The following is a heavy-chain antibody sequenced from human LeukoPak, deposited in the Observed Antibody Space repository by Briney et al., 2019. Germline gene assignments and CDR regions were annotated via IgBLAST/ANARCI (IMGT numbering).Heavy chain of an antibody. CDR3: ALYYYDSSGYYYDPFDI. V-gene: IGHV1-8*01. J-gene: IGHJ3*02. Sequence: ASVKVSCKASGYTFTSYDINWVRQATGQGLEWMGWMNPNSGNTGYAQKFQGRVTMTRNISISTAYMELSSLRSEDTAVYYCALYYYDSSGYYYDPFDIWGQGTMVTVSS. D-gene: IGHD3-22*01. CDR2: MNPNSGNT. CDR1: GYTFTSYD.